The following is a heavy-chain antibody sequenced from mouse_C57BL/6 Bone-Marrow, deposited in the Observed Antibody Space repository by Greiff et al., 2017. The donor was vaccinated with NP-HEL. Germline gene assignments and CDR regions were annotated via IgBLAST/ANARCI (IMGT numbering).Heavy chain of an antibody. CDR3: ARSTTVVALYYYAMDY. V-gene: IGHV1-64*01. CDR2: IHPNSGST. J-gene: IGHJ4*01. D-gene: IGHD1-1*01. CDR1: GYTFTSYW. Sequence: QVHVKQPGAELVKPGASVKLSCKASGYTFTSYWMHWVKQRPGQGLEWIGMIHPNSGSTNYNEKFKSKATLTVDKSSSTAYMQLSSLTSEDSAVYYCARSTTVVALYYYAMDYWGQGTTVTVSS.